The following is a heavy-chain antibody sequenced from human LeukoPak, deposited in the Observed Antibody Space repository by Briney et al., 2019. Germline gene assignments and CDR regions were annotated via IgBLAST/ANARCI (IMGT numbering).Heavy chain of an antibody. V-gene: IGHV1-2*02. CDR2: INPNSGGT. J-gene: IGHJ4*02. CDR3: ARVENGYYDFWSGYFRL. D-gene: IGHD3-3*01. CDR1: GYTFTGYY. Sequence: GASVKVSCKASGYTFTGYYMHWVRQAPGQGLEWMGWINPNSGGTNYARKFQGRVTMTRDTSISTAYMELSRLRSDDTAVYYCARVENGYYDFWSGYFRLWGQGTLVTVSS.